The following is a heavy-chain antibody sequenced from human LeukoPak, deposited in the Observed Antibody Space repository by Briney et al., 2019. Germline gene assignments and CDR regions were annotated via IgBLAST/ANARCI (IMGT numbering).Heavy chain of an antibody. CDR2: TRNKDNSYTT. Sequence: GGSLRLYCAASGFTFSDHYMDWVRQAPGKGLEWVGRTRNKDNSYTTEYAASVKGRFTISRDDSKNSLYLQMNSLKTEDTAVYYWARGGYYDSSGYPVDYWGQGTLVTVSS. CDR3: ARGGYYDSSGYPVDY. V-gene: IGHV3-72*01. J-gene: IGHJ4*02. D-gene: IGHD3-22*01. CDR1: GFTFSDHY.